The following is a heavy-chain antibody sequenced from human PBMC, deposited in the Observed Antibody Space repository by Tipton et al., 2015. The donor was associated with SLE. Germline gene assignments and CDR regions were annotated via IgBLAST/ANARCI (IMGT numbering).Heavy chain of an antibody. CDR1: GGSISTYY. CDR2: IFYSGST. J-gene: IGHJ6*03. Sequence: LRLSCTVSGGSISTYYWSWIRQPPGKGLEWIGYIFYSGSTSYNPTLKSRVTMSVDTTMNHFSLRLNSVTAADTAVYYCARVPAYYYYYMDVWGKGTTVTVSS. CDR3: ARVPAYYYYYMDV. V-gene: IGHV4-59*01.